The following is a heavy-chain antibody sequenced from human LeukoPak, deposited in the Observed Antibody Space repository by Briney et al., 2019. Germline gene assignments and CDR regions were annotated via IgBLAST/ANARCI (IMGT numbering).Heavy chain of an antibody. Sequence: SETLSLTCTVSGDSISSGDYYWSWIRQPAGKGLEWIGRISSSGSTNYNPSLKSRVTISVDTSKNQFSLKLGSVTAADTAVYFCARGPYSYDSSGAFDIWGQGTMVTVSS. CDR2: ISSSGST. J-gene: IGHJ3*02. V-gene: IGHV4-61*02. CDR1: GDSISSGDYY. D-gene: IGHD3-22*01. CDR3: ARGPYSYDSSGAFDI.